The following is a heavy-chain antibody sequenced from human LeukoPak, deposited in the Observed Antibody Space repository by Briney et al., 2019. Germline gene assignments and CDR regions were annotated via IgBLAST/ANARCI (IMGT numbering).Heavy chain of an antibody. V-gene: IGHV4-34*01. Sequence: SETLSLTYVVYAGSFSNYYWSWIRQIPGKGLEWIGEVYHSGSTDYNPSLKSRITISIDTSKSHFSLKLSSVTVADTAVYYCARGGAVNGFDVWGQGTRVTVSS. D-gene: IGHD6-19*01. CDR2: VYHSGST. J-gene: IGHJ3*01. CDR3: ARGGAVNGFDV. CDR1: AGSFSNYY.